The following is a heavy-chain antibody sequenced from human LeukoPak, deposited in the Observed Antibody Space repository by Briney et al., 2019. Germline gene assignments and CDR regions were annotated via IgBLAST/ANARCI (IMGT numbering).Heavy chain of an antibody. CDR2: IYHSEST. D-gene: IGHD5-24*01. V-gene: IGHV4-30-2*01. J-gene: IGHJ4*02. Sequence: PSETLSLTCAVSGGSISSGGYSWSWIRQPPGKGLEWIGYIYHSESTYYNPSLKSRVTISVDRSKNQFSLKLSSVTAADTAVYYCARGRGEMATMNYFDYWGQGTLVTVSS. CDR1: GGSISSGGYS. CDR3: ARGRGEMATMNYFDY.